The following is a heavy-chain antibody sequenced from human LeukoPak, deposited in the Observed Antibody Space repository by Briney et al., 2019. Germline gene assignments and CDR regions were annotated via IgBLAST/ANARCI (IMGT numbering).Heavy chain of an antibody. CDR2: INPNGGFT. V-gene: IGHV1-46*01. CDR1: GYTFSTHW. CDR3: ARDQSGEWDLLSGWWFDP. Sequence: ASVKASCKTSGYTFSTHWMHWVRQAPGQGLEWMGIINPNGGFTSYAQKFQGRVTVTRDMSTSTVYMELSDLKSEDTAVYYCARDQSGEWDLLSGWWFDPWGQGTLVTVSS. D-gene: IGHD1-26*01. J-gene: IGHJ5*02.